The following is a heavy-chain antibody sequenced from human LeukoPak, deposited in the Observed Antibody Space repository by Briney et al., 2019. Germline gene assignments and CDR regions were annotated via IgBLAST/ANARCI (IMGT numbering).Heavy chain of an antibody. D-gene: IGHD5-18*01. CDR1: GFTFSSYE. Sequence: TGGSLTLSCAASGFTFSSYEMNWVRQAPGKGLECVSYISSSGSTIYYADPVKGRFTISRDNAKNSLYLQMNSLRAEDTAVYYCARAGRVGYSYGYPLYYFDYWGQGTLVTVSS. J-gene: IGHJ4*02. CDR3: ARAGRVGYSYGYPLYYFDY. CDR2: ISSSGSTI. V-gene: IGHV3-48*03.